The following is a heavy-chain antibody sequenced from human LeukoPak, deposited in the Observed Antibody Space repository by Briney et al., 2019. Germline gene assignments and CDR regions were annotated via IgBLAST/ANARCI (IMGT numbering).Heavy chain of an antibody. CDR3: ARDWSDNYGYGIDY. D-gene: IGHD5-18*01. V-gene: IGHV4-39*07. CDR2: IYYSGSA. CDR1: GGSNSSSSYY. Sequence: SETLSLTCTVSGGSNSSSSYYWGWIRQPPGKGLEWIGSIYYSGSAYYNPSLKSRVTISLDTSKNQFSLKVFSLTAADTAVYYCARDWSDNYGYGIDYWGQGTLVTVSS. J-gene: IGHJ4*02.